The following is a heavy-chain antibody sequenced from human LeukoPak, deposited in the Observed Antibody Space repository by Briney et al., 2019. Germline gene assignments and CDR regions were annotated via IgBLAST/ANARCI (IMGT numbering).Heavy chain of an antibody. CDR1: GGSISSYY. J-gene: IGHJ6*03. CDR2: IYTSGST. D-gene: IGHD3-10*01. Sequence: SETLSLTCTVSGGSISSYYWSWIRQPAGKGLEWIGRIYTSGSTNYNPSLKSRVTMSVDTSKNQFSLKLSSVTAADAAVYYCARGVGNYYGSGSYWESYYYYYMDVWGKGTTVTVSS. V-gene: IGHV4-4*07. CDR3: ARGVGNYYGSGSYWESYYYYYMDV.